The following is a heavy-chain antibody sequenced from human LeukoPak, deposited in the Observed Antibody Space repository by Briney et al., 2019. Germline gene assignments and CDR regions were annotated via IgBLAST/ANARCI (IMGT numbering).Heavy chain of an antibody. CDR2: IYHSGST. D-gene: IGHD3-22*01. J-gene: IGHJ6*03. CDR3: ASSGYVGMGYYYMDV. CDR1: GYSISSGYY. Sequence: SETLSLTCTVSGYSISSGYYWGWIRQPPGKGLEWIGSIYHSGSTYYNPSLKSRVTISVDTSKNQFSLKLSSVTATDTAVYYCASSGYVGMGYYYMDVWGKGTTVTVSS. V-gene: IGHV4-38-2*02.